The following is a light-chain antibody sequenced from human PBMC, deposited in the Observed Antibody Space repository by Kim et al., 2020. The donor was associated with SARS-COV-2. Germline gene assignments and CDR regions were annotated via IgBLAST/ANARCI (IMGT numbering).Light chain of an antibody. CDR2: YDR. Sequence: SYELTQPPSVSVAPGKTARITCGGKNIGIKSVHWYQQKPGQAPILVIYYDRDRPSGIPERFSGSNSGNTATLTISRVDAGDEADYYCQVWDSSSDHHFFGTGTKVTVL. CDR3: QVWDSSSDHHF. J-gene: IGLJ1*01. CDR1: NIGIKS. V-gene: IGLV3-21*04.